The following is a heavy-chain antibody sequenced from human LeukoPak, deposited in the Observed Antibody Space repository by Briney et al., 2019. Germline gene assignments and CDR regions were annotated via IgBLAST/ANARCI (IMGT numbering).Heavy chain of an antibody. CDR2: IYSGGST. CDR1: GFTVSSNY. J-gene: IGHJ4*02. CDR3: ARDFWDCSSTSCHKYFDY. D-gene: IGHD2-2*02. Sequence: GGSLRLSCAASGFTVSSNYMSWVRQAPGKGLEWVSVIYSGGSTYYADSVKGRFTISRDNSKNTLYLQMNSLRAEDTAVYYCARDFWDCSSTSCHKYFDYWGQGTLVTVSS. V-gene: IGHV3-66*01.